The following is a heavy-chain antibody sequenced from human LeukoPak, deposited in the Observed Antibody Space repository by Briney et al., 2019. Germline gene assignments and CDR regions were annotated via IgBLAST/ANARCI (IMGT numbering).Heavy chain of an antibody. V-gene: IGHV3-23*01. Sequence: PGGSLRLSCAASGFTFSSYAMSWVRQAPGKGLEWVSAISGSGSSTYYADSVKGRFTISRDNSKNTLYLQMNSLRAEDTAVYYCAKGRITMIVVVYYFDYWGQGTLVTVSS. D-gene: IGHD3-22*01. CDR3: AKGRITMIVVVYYFDY. J-gene: IGHJ4*02. CDR1: GFTFSSYA. CDR2: ISGSGSST.